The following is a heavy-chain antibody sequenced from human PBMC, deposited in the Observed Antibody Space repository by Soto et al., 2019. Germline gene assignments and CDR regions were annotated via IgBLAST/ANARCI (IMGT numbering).Heavy chain of an antibody. V-gene: IGHV5-10-1*01. Sequence: VGSLTISSNGSGQSFAGDWITWLRQKPWKGLEWMGRIDPSDSRTYYSPSFRGHVTISVTKSITTVFLQWSSLRASDNAMYYCARPLFDSGRGPTCQYCLESWGQGPPVTV. D-gene: IGHD3-9*01. CDR3: ARPLFDSGRGPTCQYCLES. CDR1: GQSFAGDW. J-gene: IGHJ4*02. CDR2: IDPSDSRT.